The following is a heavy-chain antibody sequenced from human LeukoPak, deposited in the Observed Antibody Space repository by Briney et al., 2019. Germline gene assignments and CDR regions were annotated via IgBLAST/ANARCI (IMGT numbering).Heavy chain of an antibody. Sequence: PSETLSLTCAVYDGSFSGYYWSWIRQPPGKGLEWIGEINHSGSTNYNPSLKSRVTISVDTSKNQFSLKLSSVTAADTAVYYCARPITRNKGMATITGFDYWGQGTLVTVSS. J-gene: IGHJ4*02. CDR2: INHSGST. CDR1: DGSFSGYY. D-gene: IGHD5-12*01. V-gene: IGHV4-34*01. CDR3: ARPITRNKGMATITGFDY.